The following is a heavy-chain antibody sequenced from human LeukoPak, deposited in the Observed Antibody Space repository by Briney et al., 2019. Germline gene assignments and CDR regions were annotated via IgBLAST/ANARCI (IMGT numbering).Heavy chain of an antibody. CDR2: ISSSGSTI. D-gene: IGHD6-13*01. Sequence: GGSLRLSCAASGFTFSSYEMNWVRQAPGRGLEWVSYISSSGSTIYYADSVKGRFIISRDNAKNSLYLQMNSLRAEDTAVYYCARGLIATADPHWGQGTLVTVSS. J-gene: IGHJ4*02. V-gene: IGHV3-48*03. CDR1: GFTFSSYE. CDR3: ARGLIATADPH.